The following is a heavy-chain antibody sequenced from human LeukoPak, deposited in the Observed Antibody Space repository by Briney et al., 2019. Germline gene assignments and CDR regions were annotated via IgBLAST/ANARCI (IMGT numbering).Heavy chain of an antibody. D-gene: IGHD6-19*01. CDR3: AKGIYSSGWSCFDY. CDR2: LSGSCITT. J-gene: IGHJ4*01. V-gene: IGHV3-23*01. Sequence: SLSGSCITTYYADSVKGRFTISRDNSKNTLYLQMNSPRAEDTAVYYCAKGIYSSGWSCFDYWGHGAXVTXXS.